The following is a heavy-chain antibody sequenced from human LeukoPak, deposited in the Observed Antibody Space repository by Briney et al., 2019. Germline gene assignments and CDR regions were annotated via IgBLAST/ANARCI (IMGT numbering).Heavy chain of an antibody. CDR2: MNPNTGAT. CDR3: ARDRVGSGWPRPYYFEF. Sequence: ASVKVSCKPSGYTVTGYYLHWVRQAPGQALELMGWMNPNTGATMYAQRFQDRVSMSRDTSSSTAYMDLTSLRSDDTAVYFCARDRVGSGWPRPYYFEFWGQGTLVTVSS. V-gene: IGHV1-2*02. D-gene: IGHD6-19*01. J-gene: IGHJ4*02. CDR1: GYTVTGYY.